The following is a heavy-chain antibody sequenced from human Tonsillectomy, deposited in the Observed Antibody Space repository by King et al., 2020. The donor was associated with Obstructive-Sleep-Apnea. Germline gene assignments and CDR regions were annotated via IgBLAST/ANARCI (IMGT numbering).Heavy chain of an antibody. CDR1: GGSFSGCV. J-gene: IGHJ5*02. V-gene: IGHV1-69*09. Sequence: VQLVESGAELKKPGSSVKVSCKASGGSFSGCVITWVRQAPGQGLECVGRIIPMPGILSYAQKFQDRVTLTADESTSTFHMELSSLRSEDTAVYYCADSGQGWNEGGVDVWGQGTLVTVSS. CDR2: IIPMPGIL. CDR3: ADSGQGWNEGGVDV. D-gene: IGHD1-1*01.